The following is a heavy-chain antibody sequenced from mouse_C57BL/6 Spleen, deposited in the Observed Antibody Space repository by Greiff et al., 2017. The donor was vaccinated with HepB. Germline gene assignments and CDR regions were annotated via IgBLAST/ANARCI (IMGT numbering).Heavy chain of an antibody. V-gene: IGHV1-4*01. D-gene: IGHD2-1*01. CDR2: INPSSGYT. CDR1: GYTFTSYT. J-gene: IGHJ3*01. Sequence: QVQLQQSGAELARPGASVKMSCKASGYTFTSYTMHWVKQRPGQGLEWIGYINPSSGYTKYNQKFKDKATLTADKSSSPAYMQLRSLTSEDAAVSDCAREGVYYGTPYLAYWGKGTLVSVSA. CDR3: AREGVYYGTPYLAY.